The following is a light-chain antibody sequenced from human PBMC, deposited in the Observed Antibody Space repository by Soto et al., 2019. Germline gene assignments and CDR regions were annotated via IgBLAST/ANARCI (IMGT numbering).Light chain of an antibody. CDR2: DVS. Sequence: QSVLTQPASVSGSPGQSITISCTGSSRDVGGYHYVSWYQQHPGKAPKLMIYDVSNRPSGVSNRFSGSKSGNTASLTITGLQAEDEADYYCSSYTSSSTLYVFGPGTKVTVL. J-gene: IGLJ1*01. CDR1: SRDVGGYHY. V-gene: IGLV2-14*01. CDR3: SSYTSSSTLYV.